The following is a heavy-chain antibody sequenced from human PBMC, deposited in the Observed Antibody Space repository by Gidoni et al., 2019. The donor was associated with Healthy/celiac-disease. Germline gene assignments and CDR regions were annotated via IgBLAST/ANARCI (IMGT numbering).Heavy chain of an antibody. CDR3: ARGGRYSSSWYADY. Sequence: QVQLQQWGAGLLKPSETLSLTCAVYGGSFSGYYWSWIRQPPGKGLEWIGEINHSGSTNYNPSLKSRVTISVDTSKNQFSLKLSSVTAADTAVYYCARGGRYSSSWYADYWGQGTLVTVSS. CDR2: INHSGST. CDR1: GGSFSGYY. J-gene: IGHJ4*02. D-gene: IGHD6-13*01. V-gene: IGHV4-34*01.